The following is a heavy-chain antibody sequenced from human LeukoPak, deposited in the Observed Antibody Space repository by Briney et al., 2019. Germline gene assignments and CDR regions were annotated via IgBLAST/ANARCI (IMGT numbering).Heavy chain of an antibody. D-gene: IGHD1-26*01. V-gene: IGHV3-21*01. CDR3: AREVGATVDY. CDR2: ITSSSHYI. J-gene: IGHJ4*02. Sequence: GGSLRLSCAASGFTFNIYSMNWVRQAPGKGLEWVPRITSSSHYIYYADSVKGRFTISRDNAKNSLYLQMNSLRAEDTAVYYCAREVGATVDYWGQGTLVTVSS. CDR1: GFTFNIYS.